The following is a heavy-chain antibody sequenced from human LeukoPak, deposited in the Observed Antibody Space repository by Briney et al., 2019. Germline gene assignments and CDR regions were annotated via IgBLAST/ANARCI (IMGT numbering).Heavy chain of an antibody. CDR2: INPNSGGT. Sequence: PQASVKVSCKASGYTFTGYYMHWVRQAPGQGLEWMGWINPNSGGTNYAQKFQGWVTMTRDTSISTAYMELSRLRSDDTAVYYCARAGSSSLFLFDYWGQGTLVTVSS. V-gene: IGHV1-2*04. CDR1: GYTFTGYY. CDR3: ARAGSSSLFLFDY. D-gene: IGHD6-6*01. J-gene: IGHJ4*02.